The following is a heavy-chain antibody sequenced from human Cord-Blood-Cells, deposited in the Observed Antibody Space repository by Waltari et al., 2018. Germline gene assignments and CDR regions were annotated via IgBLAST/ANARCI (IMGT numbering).Heavy chain of an antibody. D-gene: IGHD1-26*01. V-gene: IGHV3-15*01. J-gene: IGHJ4*02. CDR3: TTDCSGSYYFDY. CDR2: IKSKTDGGTT. CDR1: GFTFSNAW. Sequence: EVQLVESGGGLVKPGGSLRLSCAASGFTFSNAWMHWVRQAPGKGLEWVGCIKSKTDGGTTDYAAPVKGRFTISRDDSKNTLYLQMNSLKTEDTAVYYCTTDCSGSYYFDYWGQGTLVTVSS.